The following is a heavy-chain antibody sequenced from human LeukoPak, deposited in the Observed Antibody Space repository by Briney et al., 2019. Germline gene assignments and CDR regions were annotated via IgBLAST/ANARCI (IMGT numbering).Heavy chain of an antibody. CDR3: ARDPQYCSGGSCYSFDN. CDR1: GFTFSTYS. V-gene: IGHV3-21*01. Sequence: GGSLRLSCVASGFTFSTYSMNWVRQAPGKGLEWVSSIISSTNNIYYADSVKGRFTIYRYNAKTSLYLHMHSLRAEDTAVYYCARDPQYCSGGSCYSFDNWGQGTLVTVSS. CDR2: IISSTNNI. D-gene: IGHD2-15*01. J-gene: IGHJ4*02.